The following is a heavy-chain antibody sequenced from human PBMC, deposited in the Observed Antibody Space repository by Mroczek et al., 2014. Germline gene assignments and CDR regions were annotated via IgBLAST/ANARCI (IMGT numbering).Heavy chain of an antibody. D-gene: IGHD6-19*01. V-gene: IGHV1-8*01. CDR1: GYTFTSYD. CDR2: MNPNSGNT. Sequence: SGAEVKKPGASVKVSCKASGYTFTSYDINWVRQATGQGLEWMGWMNPNSGNTGYAQKFQGRVTMTRNTSISTAYMELSSLRSEDTAVYYCASPSFGGSSGWYYYYGMDVWGQGTTVTVSS. CDR3: ASPSFGGSSGWYYYYGMDV. J-gene: IGHJ6*02.